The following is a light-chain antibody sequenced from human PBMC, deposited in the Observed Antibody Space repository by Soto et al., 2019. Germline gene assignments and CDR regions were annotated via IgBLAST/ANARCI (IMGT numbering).Light chain of an antibody. CDR1: SSNIGSND. J-gene: IGLJ2*01. Sequence: QSVLTQPPSASGTPGQRVTIYCSGSSSNIGSNDEYWYQQIPGTAPKLLIYRSNQRPSGVPDRFAGSKSGTSASLAISGVGWEDGAEECCGGGGGSLSAVVFGGGTKLTVL. CDR3: GGGGGSLSAVV. V-gene: IGLV1-47*01. CDR2: RSN.